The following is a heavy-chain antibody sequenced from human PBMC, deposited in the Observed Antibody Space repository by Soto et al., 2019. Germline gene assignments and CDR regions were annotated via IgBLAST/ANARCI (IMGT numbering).Heavy chain of an antibody. CDR3: ASQGLYSIDGYYYYYYGMDV. J-gene: IGHJ6*02. CDR1: GYTFTGYY. CDR2: INPNSGGT. D-gene: IGHD2-8*01. V-gene: IGHV1-2*02. Sequence: ASVKVSCKASGYTFTGYYMHWVRQAPGQGLELMGWINPNSGGTNYAQKFQGRVTMTRDTSISTAYMELSRLRSDDTAVYYCASQGLYSIDGYYYYYYGMDVWGQGTTVTVSS.